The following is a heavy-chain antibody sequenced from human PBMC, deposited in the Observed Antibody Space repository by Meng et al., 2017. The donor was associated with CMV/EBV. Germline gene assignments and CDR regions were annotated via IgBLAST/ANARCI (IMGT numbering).Heavy chain of an antibody. J-gene: IGHJ6*02. V-gene: IGHV1-69*02. CDR2: IIPILGIA. D-gene: IGHD2-2*01. Sequence: GGSLRLSCAASGFTFSSYSMNWVRQAPGQGLEWMGGIIPILGIANYAQKFQGRVTITADKSTSTAYMELSSLRSEDTAVYYCASGGLGLGYCSSTSCSYYYGMDVWGQGTTVTVSS. CDR3: ASGGLGLGYCSSTSCSYYYGMDV. CDR1: GFTFSSYS.